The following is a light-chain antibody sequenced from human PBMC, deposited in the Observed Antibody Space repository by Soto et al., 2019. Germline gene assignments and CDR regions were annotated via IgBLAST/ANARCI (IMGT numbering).Light chain of an antibody. V-gene: IGKV3D-15*01. Sequence: EIVMTQSPATMSVSPGERATLSCRASQSVSSNLAWYQQKPGQAPRLLIYGASTRATGIPARFSGSGSGTELTLTISILQSEDFAVYCCQQYNNWLTFGGGTKVEIK. J-gene: IGKJ4*01. CDR1: QSVSSN. CDR3: QQYNNWLT. CDR2: GAS.